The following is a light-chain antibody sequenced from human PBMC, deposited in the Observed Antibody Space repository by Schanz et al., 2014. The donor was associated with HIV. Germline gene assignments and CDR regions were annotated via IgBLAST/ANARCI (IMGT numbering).Light chain of an antibody. J-gene: IGKJ2*01. Sequence: DIQMTQSPSSLSASVGDRVTITCRASQDISISLNWYQQKPGKAPQLLIYASSLLHTGVPSRFSGSGSGTHFTLTITGLQFEDCATYYCQQSYSATPYTFGQGTKVESK. CDR1: QDISIS. V-gene: IGKV1-39*01. CDR3: QQSYSATPYT. CDR2: ASS.